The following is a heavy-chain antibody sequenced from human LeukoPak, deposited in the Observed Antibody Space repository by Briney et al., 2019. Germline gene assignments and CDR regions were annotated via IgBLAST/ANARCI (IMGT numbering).Heavy chain of an antibody. Sequence: GGSLRLSCAASGFTFSSYAMSWVRQPPGKGLEWVSAISGSGGSTYYADSVKGRFTISRDNSKNTLYLQMNSLRAEDTAVYYCAKTGLMVRSPLGYWGQGTLVTVSS. V-gene: IGHV3-23*01. D-gene: IGHD3-10*01. CDR2: ISGSGGST. CDR3: AKTGLMVRSPLGY. CDR1: GFTFSSYA. J-gene: IGHJ4*02.